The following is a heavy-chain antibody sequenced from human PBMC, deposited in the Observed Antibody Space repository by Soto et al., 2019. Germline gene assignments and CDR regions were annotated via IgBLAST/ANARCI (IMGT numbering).Heavy chain of an antibody. Sequence: SVKVSCKASGYTFTSYYVNWVRQAPGQGLEWMGIINPSGGSTSYAQKFQGRVTMTRDTSTSTVYMELSSLRSEDTAVYYCARDSYYYDSSGHYRYLNYWGQGTLVTVSS. V-gene: IGHV1-46*01. CDR2: INPSGGST. J-gene: IGHJ4*02. D-gene: IGHD3-22*01. CDR3: ARDSYYYDSSGHYRYLNY. CDR1: GYTFTSYY.